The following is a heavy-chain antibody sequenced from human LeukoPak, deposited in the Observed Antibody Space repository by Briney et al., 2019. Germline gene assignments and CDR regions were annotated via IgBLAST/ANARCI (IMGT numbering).Heavy chain of an antibody. D-gene: IGHD6-19*01. Sequence: QAGGSLRLSCAASGFTFSSYEMNWVRQAPGKGLEWVSYISSSGSTIYYADSVKGRFTISRDNAKNSLYLQMNSLRAEDTAVYYCAKDLIAVATYYFDYWGQGTLVTVSS. CDR1: GFTFSSYE. V-gene: IGHV3-48*03. CDR2: ISSSGSTI. CDR3: AKDLIAVATYYFDY. J-gene: IGHJ4*02.